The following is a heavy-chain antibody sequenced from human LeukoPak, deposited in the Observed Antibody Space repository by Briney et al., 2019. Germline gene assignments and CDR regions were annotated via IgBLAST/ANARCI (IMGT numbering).Heavy chain of an antibody. CDR3: SRDQSLLLWPPGPQGVEH. V-gene: IGHV3-21*01. CDR2: ISSSSSYI. Sequence: GGSLRLSCAASGFTFSSYSMNWVRQAPGKGLEWVSSISSSSSYIYYADSVKGRLTISRDNAKNSLSLQMNSLRAEATAVYYFSRDQSLLLWPPGPQGVEHGGRGTLDSVSS. D-gene: IGHD3-10*01. J-gene: IGHJ1*01. CDR1: GFTFSSYS.